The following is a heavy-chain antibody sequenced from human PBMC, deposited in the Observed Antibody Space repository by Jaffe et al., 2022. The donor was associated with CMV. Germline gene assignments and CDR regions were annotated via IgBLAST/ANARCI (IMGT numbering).Heavy chain of an antibody. D-gene: IGHD3-9*01. J-gene: IGHJ5*02. CDR2: IYWDDDK. CDR1: GFSLSTSGVG. V-gene: IGHV2-5*02. Sequence: QITLKESGPTLVKPTQTLTLTCTFSGFSLSTSGVGVGWIRQPPGKALEWLALIYWDDDKRYSPSLKSRLTITKDTSKNQVVLTMTNMDPVDTATYYCAHTIQPPDYDILTGYYNPHNWFDPWGQGTLVTVSS. CDR3: AHTIQPPDYDILTGYYNPHNWFDP.